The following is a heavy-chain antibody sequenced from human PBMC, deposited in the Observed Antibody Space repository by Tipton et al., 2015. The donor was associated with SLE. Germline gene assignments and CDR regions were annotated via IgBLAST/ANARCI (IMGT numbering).Heavy chain of an antibody. D-gene: IGHD4-17*01. CDR2: INHSGST. CDR1: GGSFSGYY. J-gene: IGHJ4*02. V-gene: IGHV4-34*01. CDR3: ARRYGDYDGFDY. Sequence: TLSLTCAVYGGSFSGYYWSWIRQPPGKGLEWIGEINHSGSTNYNPSLKSRVTTSVDTSKNQFSLKLSSVTAADTAVYYCARRYGDYDGFDYWGQGTLVTVSS.